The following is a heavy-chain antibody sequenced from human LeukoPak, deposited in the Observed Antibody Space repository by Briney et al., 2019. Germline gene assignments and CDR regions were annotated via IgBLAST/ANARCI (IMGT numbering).Heavy chain of an antibody. CDR3: ARDYSYGSSWDYFDY. D-gene: IGHD6-13*01. CDR2: IYYRGIT. V-gene: IGHV4-59*01. J-gene: IGHJ4*02. Sequence: PSETLSLTCTVSGGSISNYYWTWIRQPPGKGLEWIGYIYYRGITTYNPSLKGRVTISVDTSKNQFSLKLSPVTAADTAVYYCARDYSYGSSWDYFDYWGQGTLVSVSS. CDR1: GGSISNYY.